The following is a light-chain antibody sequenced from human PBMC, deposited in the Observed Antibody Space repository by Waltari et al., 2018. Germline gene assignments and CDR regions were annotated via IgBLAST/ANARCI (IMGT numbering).Light chain of an antibody. CDR3: CSFAGSYTWV. CDR2: EVT. Sequence: QSALTQPRSVSGSPGQSVTISCTGPSSDLVTYKYVTWYQQHPGKAPELLIHEVTKRPAGGPDRFSGSKSGSTASLTICGLQAEDEAEYFCCSFAGSYTWVFGGGTELTVL. V-gene: IGLV2-11*01. J-gene: IGLJ3*02. CDR1: SSDLVTYKY.